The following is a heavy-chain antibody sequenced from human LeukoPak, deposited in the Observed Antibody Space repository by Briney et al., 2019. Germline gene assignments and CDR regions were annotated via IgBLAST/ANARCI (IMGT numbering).Heavy chain of an antibody. V-gene: IGHV3-21*04. CDR1: GFTFSSYS. D-gene: IGHD5-12*01. Sequence: GGSLRLSCAASGFTFSSYSMNWVRQAPGKGLEWVSSISSSSSYIYYADSVKGRFTISRDNAKNSLYLQMNSLRSDDTAVYYCARGRTDMVVYYYGMDVWGQGTTVTVSS. CDR3: ARGRTDMVVYYYGMDV. J-gene: IGHJ6*02. CDR2: ISSSSSYI.